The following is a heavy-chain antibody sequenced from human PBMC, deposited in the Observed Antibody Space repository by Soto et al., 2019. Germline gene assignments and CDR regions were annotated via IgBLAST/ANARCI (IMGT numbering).Heavy chain of an antibody. Sequence: GGSLRLSCAASGFTFSSYAMHWVRQAPGKGLEWVAVISYDGSNKYYADSVKGRFTISRDNSKNTLYLQMNSLRAEDTAVYYCARDVLRYSSSHAIFDYWGQGTLVTVSS. D-gene: IGHD6-6*01. J-gene: IGHJ4*02. CDR2: ISYDGSNK. CDR1: GFTFSSYA. CDR3: ARDVLRYSSSHAIFDY. V-gene: IGHV3-30-3*01.